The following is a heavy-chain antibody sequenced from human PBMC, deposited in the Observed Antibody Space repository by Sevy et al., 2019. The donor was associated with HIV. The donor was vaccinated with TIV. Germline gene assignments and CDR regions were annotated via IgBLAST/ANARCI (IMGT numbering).Heavy chain of an antibody. CDR3: ARDGGYSINWYPLY. Sequence: GESLKISCAASGFIFSTHAMHWVRQAPGKGLEWVAVISYEGSETYYADSVKGRFTIYRDNFTNTLYLQMNGLRVEDTAVYYCARDGGYSINWYPLYWGQGTLVTVSS. D-gene: IGHD6-13*01. V-gene: IGHV3-30-3*01. CDR2: ISYEGSET. CDR1: GFIFSTHA. J-gene: IGHJ4*02.